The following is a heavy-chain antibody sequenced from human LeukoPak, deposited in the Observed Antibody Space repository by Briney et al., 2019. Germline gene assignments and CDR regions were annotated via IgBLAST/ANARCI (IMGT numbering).Heavy chain of an antibody. CDR1: GFTFSSYE. Sequence: GGSLRLSCAASGFTFSSYEMNWVRQAPGKGLEWVSYISSSGSTIYYADSVKGRFTISRDNAKNSLYLQMSSLRAEDTAVYYCARAVVVVVPYYYGMDVWGKGTTVTVSS. CDR2: ISSSGSTI. V-gene: IGHV3-48*03. CDR3: ARAVVVVVPYYYGMDV. J-gene: IGHJ6*04. D-gene: IGHD2-15*01.